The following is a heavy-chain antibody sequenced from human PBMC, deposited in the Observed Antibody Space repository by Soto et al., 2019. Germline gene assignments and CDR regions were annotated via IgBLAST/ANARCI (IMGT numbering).Heavy chain of an antibody. CDR3: ARDFAYLAS. V-gene: IGHV4-61*01. CDR2: VYHTGRT. D-gene: IGHD3-3*01. J-gene: IGHJ4*02. CDR1: GGSFKSGSYS. Sequence: QVQLQESGPGLVKPSETLSLTCTVSGGSFKSGSYSWSWIRQPPGKGLEWIGYVYHTGRTSYNPSLKSRDSISMDTSKNQFSLNLDSVTAADTAVYFCARDFAYLASWGQGTLVTVSS.